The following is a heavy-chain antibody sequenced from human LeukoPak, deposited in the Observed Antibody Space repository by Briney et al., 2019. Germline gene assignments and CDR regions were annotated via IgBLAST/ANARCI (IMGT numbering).Heavy chain of an antibody. J-gene: IGHJ4*02. CDR3: ARGNYDFWRTIDY. Sequence: SETLSLTCTVSGGSISSGGYYWSWIRQHPGKGLEWIGYIYYSGSTYYNPSLKSRVTISVDTSKNQFSLKLSSVTAADTAVYYCARGNYDFWRTIDYWGQGTLVTVSS. CDR1: GGSISSGGYY. D-gene: IGHD3-3*01. V-gene: IGHV4-31*03. CDR2: IYYSGST.